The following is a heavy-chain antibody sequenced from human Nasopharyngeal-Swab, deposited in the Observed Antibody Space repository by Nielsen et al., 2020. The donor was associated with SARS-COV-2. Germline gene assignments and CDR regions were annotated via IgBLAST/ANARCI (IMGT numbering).Heavy chain of an antibody. CDR1: GFTFGDYA. D-gene: IGHD3-22*01. V-gene: IGHV3-49*04. J-gene: IGHJ4*02. CDR3: TRGYDTFDY. Sequence: GGSLRLSCTASGFTFGDYAMSWVRQAPGKGLEWVGFIRSKAYGGTTEYAASVKFRFTISRDDSKSIAYLQMNSLKTEDTAVYYCTRGYDTFDYWGQGTLVTVSS. CDR2: IRSKAYGGTT.